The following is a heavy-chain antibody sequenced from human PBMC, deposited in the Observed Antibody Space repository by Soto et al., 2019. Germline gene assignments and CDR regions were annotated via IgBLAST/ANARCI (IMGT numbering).Heavy chain of an antibody. CDR2: ISGSGATI. J-gene: IGHJ4*02. D-gene: IGHD3-22*01. CDR3: AKEPHYYDSSGYYPD. V-gene: IGHV3-23*01. CDR1: GFTFSSYA. Sequence: GGSLRLSCAASGFTFSSYAMSWVRQAPGKGLEWVSVISGSGATIYYADSVKGRFTISRDNSKNTLYLQMNSLRAEDTAVYYCAKEPHYYDSSGYYPDWGQGTLVTVSS.